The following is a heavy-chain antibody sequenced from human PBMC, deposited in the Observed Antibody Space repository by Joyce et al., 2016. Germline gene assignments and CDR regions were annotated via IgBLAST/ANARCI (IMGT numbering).Heavy chain of an antibody. D-gene: IGHD3-16*01. CDR3: ARAAFCGNECYARFFGP. Sequence: QVQLEQSGAVVKEPGDSMTLSCKSSGYEESRYSFKSFGINWLRQATGRGPGGLGRRNPRSGNRDSARKCQGRLSLTTDASTATAYMELSDLTSQDTAVYYCARAAFCGNECYARFFGPWGQGTPVTVSS. CDR1: GYEESRYSFKSFG. J-gene: IGHJ5*02. CDR2: RNPRSGNR. V-gene: IGHV1-8*01.